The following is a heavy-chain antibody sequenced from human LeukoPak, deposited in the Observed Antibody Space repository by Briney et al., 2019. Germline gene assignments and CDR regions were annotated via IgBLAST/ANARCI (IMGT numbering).Heavy chain of an antibody. D-gene: IGHD3-10*01. CDR3: AKVVRGAYDAFDI. CDR2: IRYDGSNK. J-gene: IGHJ3*02. V-gene: IGHV3-30*02. Sequence: GGSLRLSCAASGFTFSSYGMHWVRQAPGKGLEWVAFIRYDGSNKYYADSVKGRFTISRDNSKNTLYLQMNSLRAEDTAVYYCAKVVRGAYDAFDIWGQGTMVTVSS. CDR1: GFTFSSYG.